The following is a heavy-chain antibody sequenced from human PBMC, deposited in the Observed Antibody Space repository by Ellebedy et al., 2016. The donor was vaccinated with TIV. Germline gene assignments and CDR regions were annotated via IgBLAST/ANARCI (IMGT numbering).Heavy chain of an antibody. CDR3: ARAGGSGYDYFFDS. CDR1: AVSFNNHD. J-gene: IGHJ4*02. CDR2: IYFTGDT. Sequence: MPGGSLRLSCTVSAVSFNNHDWSWVRQPAGTGLEWIGGIYFTGDTNYNPSFERRVIMSVDASKKQFSLKLSSVTAADTAIYYCARAGGSGYDYFFDSWGQGIHVTVSS. V-gene: IGHV4-4*07. D-gene: IGHD3-22*01.